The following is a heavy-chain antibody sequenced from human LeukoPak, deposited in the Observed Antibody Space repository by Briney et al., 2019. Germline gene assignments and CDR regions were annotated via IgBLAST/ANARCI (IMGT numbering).Heavy chain of an antibody. J-gene: IGHJ6*03. V-gene: IGHV3-30*03. D-gene: IGHD6-6*01. CDR2: ISYDGSNK. CDR1: GFTVSSNY. Sequence: PGGSLRLSCAASGFTVSSNYMSWVRQAPGKGLEWVAVISYDGSNKYYADSVKGRFTISRDNAKNSLYLQMNSLRAEDTAVYYCAREAASYSSSHYYLYMDVWGKGTTVTVSS. CDR3: AREAASYSSSHYYLYMDV.